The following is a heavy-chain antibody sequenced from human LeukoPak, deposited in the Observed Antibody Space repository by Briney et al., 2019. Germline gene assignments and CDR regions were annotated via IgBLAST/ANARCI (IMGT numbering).Heavy chain of an antibody. CDR2: INPNSGGT. CDR1: GYTFTGYY. V-gene: IGHV1-2*02. CDR3: ARLRTMINDAFDI. Sequence: ASVKVSCKASGYTFTGYYMHWVRQAPGQGLEWMGWINPNSGGTNYAQKFQGRVTMTRDTSISTAYMELSRLRSDDTAVYYCARLRTMINDAFDIWGQGTMVTVSS. D-gene: IGHD3-22*01. J-gene: IGHJ3*02.